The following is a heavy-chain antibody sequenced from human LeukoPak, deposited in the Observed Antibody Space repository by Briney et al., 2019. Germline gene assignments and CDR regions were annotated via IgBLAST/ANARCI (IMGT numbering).Heavy chain of an antibody. J-gene: IGHJ4*02. CDR1: GFTFSGYS. CDR3: ATSSAAPGNQ. CDR2: IKGDESQK. V-gene: IGHV3-7*03. D-gene: IGHD6-13*01. Sequence: GGSLRLSCTASGFTFSGYSMNWVRQAPGKGLEWVANIKGDESQKYYVDSVKGRFTISRDNAKSSVYLQMNTLRAEDAAVYYCATSSAAPGNQWGQGTLVTVSS.